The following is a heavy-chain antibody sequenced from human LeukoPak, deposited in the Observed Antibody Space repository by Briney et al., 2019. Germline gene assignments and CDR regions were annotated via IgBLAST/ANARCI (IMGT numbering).Heavy chain of an antibody. CDR2: INPNSGGT. D-gene: IGHD6-13*01. V-gene: IGHV1-2*02. J-gene: IGHJ4*02. CDR1: GYTFTGYY. CDR3: ARDRTSAAADARGDY. Sequence: GASVTVSCKASGYTFTGYYMHWVRQAPGQGLEWMGWINPNSGGTNYAQKLQGRVTMTTDTSTSTAYMELRSLRSDDTAVYYCARDRTSAAADARGDYWGQGTLVTVSS.